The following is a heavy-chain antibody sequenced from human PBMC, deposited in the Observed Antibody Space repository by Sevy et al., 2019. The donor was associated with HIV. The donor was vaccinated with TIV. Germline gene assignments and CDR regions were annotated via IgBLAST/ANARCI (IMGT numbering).Heavy chain of an antibody. D-gene: IGHD6-13*01. CDR2: TRNKADGYTT. Sequence: GGSLRLSCVASGFTFSDHYMEWVRQAPGKGLEWVGRTRNKADGYTTEYAASVKGRFTTSREDTKKSLYVQMNSMETEDTAVYYCATHAGIAAAGRVFDYWGQGTLVTVSS. J-gene: IGHJ4*02. V-gene: IGHV3-72*01. CDR1: GFTFSDHY. CDR3: ATHAGIAAAGRVFDY.